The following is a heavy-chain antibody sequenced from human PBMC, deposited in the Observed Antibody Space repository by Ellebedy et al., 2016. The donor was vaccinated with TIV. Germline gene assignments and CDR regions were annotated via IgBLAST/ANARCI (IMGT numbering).Heavy chain of an antibody. D-gene: IGHD5-12*01. Sequence: PGGSLRLSCAASGFTFDDYTMHWVRQSPEKGLEWVSFISWDGGSRHYADSVKGRFTISRDNSENSLYLQMNSLRTEDTALYYCTRGLGGYGPVVDYFDYWGQGALVTVSS. CDR2: ISWDGGSR. CDR3: TRGLGGYGPVVDYFDY. J-gene: IGHJ4*02. V-gene: IGHV3-43*01. CDR1: GFTFDDYT.